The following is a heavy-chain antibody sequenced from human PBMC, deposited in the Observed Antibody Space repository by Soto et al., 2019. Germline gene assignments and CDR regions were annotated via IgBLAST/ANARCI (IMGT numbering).Heavy chain of an antibody. D-gene: IGHD3-10*01. V-gene: IGHV4-31*03. J-gene: IGHJ4*02. Sequence: SETLSLTCTVSGGSIRSGGYYWSWVRQNPRRGLEWIGNIYYSGNTYYYPSFERRVAISVDTSKNQFSLKLTSVTAADTAIYFCARLVYDTRLNYMYFDFWGQGALVTVSS. CDR2: IYYSGNT. CDR3: ARLVYDTRLNYMYFDF. CDR1: GGSIRSGGYY.